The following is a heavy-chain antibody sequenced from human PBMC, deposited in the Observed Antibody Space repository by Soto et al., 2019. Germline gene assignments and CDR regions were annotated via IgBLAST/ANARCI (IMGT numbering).Heavy chain of an antibody. CDR1: GGSIRSSSSY. D-gene: IGHD6-13*01. CDR3: ARSPVSWYEFDY. V-gene: IGHV4-39*01. J-gene: IGHJ4*02. Sequence: PSETLSLTCTVSGGSIRSSSSYWGWIRQPPGKGLEWVGSIYYLGNTYYNPSLGGRVSISVDTSKNQFSLKLNSVTAADTAVFYCARSPVSWYEFDYWGQGTLVTVSS. CDR2: IYYLGNT.